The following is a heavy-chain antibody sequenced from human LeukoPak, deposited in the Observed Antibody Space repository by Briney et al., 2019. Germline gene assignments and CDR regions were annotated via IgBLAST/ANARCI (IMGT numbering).Heavy chain of an antibody. CDR2: IYYSGST. V-gene: IGHV4-59*01. J-gene: IGHJ6*02. CDR1: GGSISSYY. Sequence: SETLSLTCTVSGGSISSYYWSWIRQPPGKGLESIGYIYYSGSTNYNPSLKSRVTISVDTSKNQFSLKLSSVTAADTAVYYCARGPGGYYYGMDVWGQGTTVTVSS. CDR3: ARGPGGYYYGMDV.